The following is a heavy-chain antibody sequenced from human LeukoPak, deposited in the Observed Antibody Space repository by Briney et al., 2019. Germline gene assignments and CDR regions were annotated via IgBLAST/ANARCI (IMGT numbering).Heavy chain of an antibody. CDR3: ARGLFGRDGYNDAFDI. D-gene: IGHD5-24*01. Sequence: ASVKVSCKASGYTFTGYYMHWVRQAPGQGLEWMGWINPNSGGTNYAQKFQGRVTMTRDTSISTAYMELSRLRSEDTAVYYCARGLFGRDGYNDAFDIWGQGTMVTVSS. V-gene: IGHV1-2*02. CDR2: INPNSGGT. CDR1: GYTFTGYY. J-gene: IGHJ3*02.